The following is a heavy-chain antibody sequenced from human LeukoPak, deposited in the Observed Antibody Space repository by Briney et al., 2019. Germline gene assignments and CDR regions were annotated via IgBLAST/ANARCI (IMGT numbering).Heavy chain of an antibody. CDR2: IKSKSDGGTT. CDR3: SSGPSPAQ. Sequence: GGSLRLSCAASGFTFSNAWMNWVRQAPGKGLEWVGRIKSKSDGGTTDYAAPVKGRFTISRDDSENTMYMQMNSLKTEDTAVYYCSSGPSPAQWGQGTLVTVSS. CDR1: GFTFSNAW. V-gene: IGHV3-15*01. J-gene: IGHJ4*02. D-gene: IGHD6-25*01.